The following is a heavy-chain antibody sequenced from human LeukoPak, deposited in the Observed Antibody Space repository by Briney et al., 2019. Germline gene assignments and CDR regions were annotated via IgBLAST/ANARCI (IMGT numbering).Heavy chain of an antibody. Sequence: SETLSLTCAVYGVSFSGYYWSWIRQPPGKGLEWIGEINHSGSTNYNPSLKSRVTISVDTSKNQFSLKLSSVTAADTAVYYCARGGRYYGSGSYPYYYGMDVWGRGTTVTVSS. J-gene: IGHJ6*04. CDR3: ARGGRYYGSGSYPYYYGMDV. CDR1: GVSFSGYY. CDR2: INHSGST. V-gene: IGHV4-34*01. D-gene: IGHD3-10*01.